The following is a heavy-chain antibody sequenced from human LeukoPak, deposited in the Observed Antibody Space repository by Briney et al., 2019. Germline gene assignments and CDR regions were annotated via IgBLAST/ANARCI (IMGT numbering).Heavy chain of an antibody. CDR3: ARDREPYCTGGTCYSTGDY. CDR1: GFTFSSCS. J-gene: IGHJ4*02. V-gene: IGHV3-21*01. CDR2: ISSSGSYI. Sequence: GGSLRLSCAVSGFTFSSCSMNWVRQAPGKGLEWVSSISSSGSYIYYADSVKGRFTISRDNAKNSLYLQMNSLRAEDTAVYYCARDREPYCTGGTCYSTGDYWGQRTLVTVSS. D-gene: IGHD2-15*01.